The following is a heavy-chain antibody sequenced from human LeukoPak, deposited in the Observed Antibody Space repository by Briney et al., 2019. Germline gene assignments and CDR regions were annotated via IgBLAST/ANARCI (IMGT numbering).Heavy chain of an antibody. CDR3: AKDRHDIVVVPAAILGY. CDR1: GCTLSKYG. CDR2: ISGSGAST. Sequence: PGGSLRLPCAASGCTLSKYGMRCVRQVPGTGLEWVSVISGSGASTYYAASVKGRFATSRDNSTNTLYLQMNSLRAEHTAVYYCAKDRHDIVVVPAAILGYWGEGTLVTASS. V-gene: IGHV3-23*01. J-gene: IGHJ4*02. D-gene: IGHD2-2*01.